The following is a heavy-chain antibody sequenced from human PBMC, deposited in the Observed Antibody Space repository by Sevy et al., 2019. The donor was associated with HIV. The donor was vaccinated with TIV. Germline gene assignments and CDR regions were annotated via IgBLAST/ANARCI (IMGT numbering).Heavy chain of an antibody. V-gene: IGHV3-23*01. D-gene: IGHD2-8*01. Sequence: GGSLRLSCSASGFIFGSYGMTWVRQAPGKGLEWVSGISGSGSSTYYADSVKGRFTISRDNSKNTLYLQMNSLRVEDTAIYYCANYRSYPLGYCNNGGWYSFDYWGQGTLVTVSS. CDR3: ANYRSYPLGYCNNGGWYSFDY. CDR2: ISGSGSST. J-gene: IGHJ4*02. CDR1: GFIFGSYG.